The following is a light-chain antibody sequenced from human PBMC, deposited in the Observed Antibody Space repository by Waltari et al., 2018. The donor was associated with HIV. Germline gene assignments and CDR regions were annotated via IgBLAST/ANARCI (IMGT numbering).Light chain of an antibody. V-gene: IGLV3-9*01. CDR2: DNN. J-gene: IGLJ1*01. CDR3: QVWDSDTGV. CDR1: NLASKD. Sequence: SYELTQTPSVSVSLGQTATVACGGDNLASKDVHWYQQKPGRPPVLVIYDNNKRPSGIAGRFSGFNSGITATLTISGAQGDDEADYYCQVWDSDTGVFGSGTKVTVL.